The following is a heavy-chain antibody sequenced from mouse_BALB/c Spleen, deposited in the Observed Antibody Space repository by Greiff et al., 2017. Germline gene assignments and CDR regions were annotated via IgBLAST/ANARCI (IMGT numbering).Heavy chain of an antibody. J-gene: IGHJ4*01. CDR1: GFTFSSFG. CDR2: ISSGSSTI. Sequence: EVKVVESGGGLVQPGGSRKLSCAASGFTFSSFGMHWVRQAPEKGLEWVAYISSGSSTIYYADTVKGRFTISRDNPKNTLFLQMTSLRSEDTAMYYCARHDYYAMDYWGQGTSVTVSS. V-gene: IGHV5-17*02. CDR3: ARHDYYAMDY.